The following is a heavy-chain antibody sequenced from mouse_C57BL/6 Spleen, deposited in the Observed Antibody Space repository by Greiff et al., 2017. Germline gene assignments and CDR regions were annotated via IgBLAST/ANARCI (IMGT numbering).Heavy chain of an antibody. V-gene: IGHV1-61*01. CDR2: IYPSDSET. CDR1: GYTFTSYW. J-gene: IGHJ3*01. CDR3: ARIGDYGYDAY. D-gene: IGHD2-2*01. Sequence: QVQLQQPGAELVRPGSSVKLSCKASGYTFTSYWMAWVKQRPGQGLEWIGNIYPSDSETHYNQKFKDKATLTVDKSSSTAYMQLSSLTSEDSAVYYCARIGDYGYDAYWGQGTLVTVAA.